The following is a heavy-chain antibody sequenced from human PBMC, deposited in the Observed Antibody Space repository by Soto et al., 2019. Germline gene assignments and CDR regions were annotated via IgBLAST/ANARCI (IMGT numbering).Heavy chain of an antibody. V-gene: IGHV2-5*02. J-gene: IGHJ4*02. CDR3: AHIVVAGLGYYFDY. CDR2: IYWDDDK. CDR1: GFSLSSTRMA. Sequence: QITLKESGPTLVKPTQTLTLTCTFSGFSLSSTRMAVGWIRQPPGKALEWLALIYWDDDKRYSPFLKSRLTITKAHSKSPVVLTMSSRDPVDTGRSYCAHIVVAGLGYYFDYWGKGKLVTVSS. D-gene: IGHD6-19*01.